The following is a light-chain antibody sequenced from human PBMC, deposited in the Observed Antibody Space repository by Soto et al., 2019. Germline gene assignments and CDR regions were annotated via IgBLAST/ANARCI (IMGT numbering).Light chain of an antibody. V-gene: IGKV3-20*01. CDR2: TAS. J-gene: IGKJ1*01. CDR1: QSVSSSH. CDR3: QQYGRSPWT. Sequence: IVLTQSPGTLSLSPGERATLSCRASQSVSSSHLAWYQQKPGQAPRLLIYTASSRATGIPDRFSGSGSGTDFTLTISRLEPEDFAVYYCQQYGRSPWTFGQGTKVEIK.